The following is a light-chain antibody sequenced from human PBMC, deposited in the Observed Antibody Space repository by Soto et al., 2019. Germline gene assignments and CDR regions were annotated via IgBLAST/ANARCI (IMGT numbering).Light chain of an antibody. J-gene: IGLJ2*01. V-gene: IGLV3-1*01. CDR1: KLGDKY. CDR3: QAWDGGTVV. Sequence: SSELTQPPSMSVSPGQTATIACSGDKLGDKYVCWYQQKSGESPILVIYQDTKRPSGIPERFSGSNSGSTATLTISGTQSIDEADYYCQAWDGGTVVFGGGTKLTVL. CDR2: QDT.